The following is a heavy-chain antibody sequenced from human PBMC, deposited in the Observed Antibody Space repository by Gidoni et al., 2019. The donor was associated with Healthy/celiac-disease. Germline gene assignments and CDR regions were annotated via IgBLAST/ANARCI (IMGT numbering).Heavy chain of an antibody. CDR3: AKDIHYDSSGYFMKSAFDI. CDR1: GFTFDDYA. CDR2: ISWNSGSI. V-gene: IGHV3-9*01. D-gene: IGHD3-22*01. J-gene: IGHJ3*02. Sequence: VQLVESGGGLVQPGRSLRLSCAASGFTFDDYAMHWVRQAPGKGLEWVSGISWNSGSIDDADSVKSRFTISRDNAKNSLYLQMNSLRAEDTALYYCAKDIHYDSSGYFMKSAFDIWGQGTMVTVSS.